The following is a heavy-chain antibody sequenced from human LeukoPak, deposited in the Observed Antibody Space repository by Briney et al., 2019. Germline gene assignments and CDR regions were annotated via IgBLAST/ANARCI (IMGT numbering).Heavy chain of an antibody. J-gene: IGHJ4*02. D-gene: IGHD3-10*01. CDR3: ARDQYYYGSGTIDY. CDR2: IYSGGST. CDR1: GFTVSSNY. Sequence: GGSLRLSCAASGFTVSSNYMSWVRQAQGKGLEWVSVIYSGGSTYYADSVKGRSTISRDNSKNTLYLQMNSLRAEDTAVYYCARDQYYYGSGTIDYWGQGTLVTVCS. V-gene: IGHV3-66*02.